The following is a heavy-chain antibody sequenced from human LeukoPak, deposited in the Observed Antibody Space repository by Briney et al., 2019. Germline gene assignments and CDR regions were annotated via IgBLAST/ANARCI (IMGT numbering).Heavy chain of an antibody. Sequence: ASVKVSCKASGYTFTGYYMHWVRQAPGQGLEWMGWINPNSGGTNYAQKFQGRVTMTRDTSISTAYIELGRLRSDDTAVYYCARSMVVTAQFDYWGQGTLVTVSS. J-gene: IGHJ4*02. CDR2: INPNSGGT. D-gene: IGHD2-21*02. CDR3: ARSMVVTAQFDY. V-gene: IGHV1-2*02. CDR1: GYTFTGYY.